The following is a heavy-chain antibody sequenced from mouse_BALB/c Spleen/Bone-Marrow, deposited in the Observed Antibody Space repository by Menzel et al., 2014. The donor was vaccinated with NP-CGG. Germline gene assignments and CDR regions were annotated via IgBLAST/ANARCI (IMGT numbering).Heavy chain of an antibody. J-gene: IGHJ3*01. Sequence: EVKLVESGGGLVKPGGSLKLSCAASGFTFSSYAMSWVRQTPEKRLEWVASISSGGNTYYPDSMKGRFTISRGNARNILYLQMSSLRSEDTAMYYCARGGELRPWFAYWGQGTLVTVSA. CDR2: ISSGGNT. CDR3: ARGGELRPWFAY. CDR1: GFTFSSYA. D-gene: IGHD2-4*01. V-gene: IGHV5-6-5*01.